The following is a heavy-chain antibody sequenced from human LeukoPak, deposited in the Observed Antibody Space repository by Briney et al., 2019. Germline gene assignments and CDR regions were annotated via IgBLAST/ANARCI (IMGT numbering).Heavy chain of an antibody. D-gene: IGHD2-2*01. CDR3: ARDPPGLSYFDY. J-gene: IGHJ4*02. V-gene: IGHV3-33*01. CDR1: GFTFSSYG. CDR2: IWYDGSNK. Sequence: TGGSLRLSCAASGFTFSSYGMHWVRQAPGKGLEWVAVIWYDGSNKYYADSVKGRFTISRDNSKNTLYLQMNSLRAEDTAVYYCARDPPGLSYFDYWGQGTLVTVSS.